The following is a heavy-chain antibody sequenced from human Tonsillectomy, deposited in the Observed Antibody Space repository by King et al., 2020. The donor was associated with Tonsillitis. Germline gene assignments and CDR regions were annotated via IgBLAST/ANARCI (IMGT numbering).Heavy chain of an antibody. CDR2: ISSSSSYI. Sequence: VQLVESGGGLVKPGGSLRLSCAASGFTFSTYTMNWVRQAPGKGLEWVSSISSSSSYIYYADSVKGRFTISRDKAKSSLYLQMNSLRAEDTAVYYCARAHPTIFGVVTLIDYWGQGTLVTVSS. CDR3: ARAHPTIFGVVTLIDY. D-gene: IGHD3-3*01. CDR1: GFTFSTYT. V-gene: IGHV3-21*01. J-gene: IGHJ4*02.